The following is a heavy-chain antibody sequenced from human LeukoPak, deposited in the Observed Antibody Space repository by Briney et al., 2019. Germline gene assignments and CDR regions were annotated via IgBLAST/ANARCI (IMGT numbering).Heavy chain of an antibody. V-gene: IGHV1-2*02. Sequence: ASVKVSCKASGYTFTGYYMHWVRQAPGQGLEWMGWINPNSGGTNYAQKFQGRVTMTRDTSTSTVYMELSSLRSEDTAVYYCARSGVRYDSSGPFDYWGQGTLVTVSS. CDR2: INPNSGGT. CDR3: ARSGVRYDSSGPFDY. D-gene: IGHD3-22*01. J-gene: IGHJ4*02. CDR1: GYTFTGYY.